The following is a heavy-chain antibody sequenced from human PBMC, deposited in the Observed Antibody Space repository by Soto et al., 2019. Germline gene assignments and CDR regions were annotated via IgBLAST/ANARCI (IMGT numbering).Heavy chain of an antibody. D-gene: IGHD1-1*01. J-gene: IGHJ4*02. CDR1: GFTFSSYS. CDR2: ISSSTI. V-gene: IGHV3-48*01. Sequence: GGSLRLSCAASGFTFSSYSMNWVRQAPGKGLEWVSYISSSTIYYADSVKGRFTISRDNSKNTLYLQMNSLGAEDTAVYYCANNLLGTTSTFDYWGQGTLVTVSS. CDR3: ANNLLGTTSTFDY.